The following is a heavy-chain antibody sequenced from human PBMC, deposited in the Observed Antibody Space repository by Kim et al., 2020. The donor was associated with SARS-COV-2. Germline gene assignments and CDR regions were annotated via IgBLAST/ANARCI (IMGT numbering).Heavy chain of an antibody. CDR3: ARLDGYNFDY. V-gene: IGHV4-59*01. Sequence: SETLSLTCTVSGGSISSYYWTWIRQPPGKGLEWIGYIYYSGSTNYNPSLKSRLTISVDTSKNQFSLNLSSVTAADTAVYYCARLDGYNFDYWGRGTLVTVSS. CDR1: GGSISSYY. J-gene: IGHJ4*02. CDR2: IYYSGST. D-gene: IGHD5-12*01.